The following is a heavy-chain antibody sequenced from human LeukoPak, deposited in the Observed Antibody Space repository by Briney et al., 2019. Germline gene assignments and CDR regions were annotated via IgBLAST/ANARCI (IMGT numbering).Heavy chain of an antibody. Sequence: GGSLRLSCTASGFTFRSYWMSWVRQAPGKGLEWVANINQGGSVKYYVDSVKGRFTISRDDAKNSLYVQMNSLRDEDTAVYYCARVGYSGWNLEYWGQGTLVTVSS. CDR3: ARVGYSGWNLEY. V-gene: IGHV3-7*01. CDR1: GFTFRSYW. J-gene: IGHJ4*02. CDR2: INQGGSVK. D-gene: IGHD5-12*01.